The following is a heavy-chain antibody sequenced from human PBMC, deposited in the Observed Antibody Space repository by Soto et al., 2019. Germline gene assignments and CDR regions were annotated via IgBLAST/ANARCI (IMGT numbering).Heavy chain of an antibody. J-gene: IGHJ4*02. Sequence: GESLKISCKGSGYSFTSYWIGWVRQMPGKGLEWMGIIYPGDSDTRYSPSFQGQVTITADESTSTAYMELSSLRSEDTAVYYCASRIAQMATIVGGFDYWGQGTLVTVSS. D-gene: IGHD5-12*01. CDR3: ASRIAQMATIVGGFDY. CDR2: IYPGDSDT. V-gene: IGHV5-51*01. CDR1: GYSFTSYW.